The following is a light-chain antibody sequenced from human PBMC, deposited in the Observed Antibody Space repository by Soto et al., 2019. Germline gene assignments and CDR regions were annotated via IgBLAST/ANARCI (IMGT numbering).Light chain of an antibody. V-gene: IGKV1-5*01. CDR3: QQYNSYSET. CDR1: QSISSW. J-gene: IGKJ1*01. Sequence: DIQMTQSPSTLSASVGDRVTITCRASQSISSWLAWYQQKPGKAPKLLIYDASSLESGVPSRFSGSGSGTEFTLTISSLQPDDFATYYCQQYNSYSETFGKGPR. CDR2: DAS.